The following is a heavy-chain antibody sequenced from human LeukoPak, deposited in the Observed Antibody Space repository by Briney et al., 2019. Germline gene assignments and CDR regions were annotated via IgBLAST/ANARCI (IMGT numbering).Heavy chain of an antibody. J-gene: IGHJ5*02. Sequence: PSETLSLTCTVSGGSISSSSYYWGWIRQPPGKGLEWIGSIYYSGSTYYNPSLKSRVTISVDTSKNQFSLKLSSVTAADTAVYYCATLLRNWFDPWGQGTLVTVSS. CDR1: GGSISSSSYY. V-gene: IGHV4-39*01. CDR3: ATLLRNWFDP. CDR2: IYYSGST. D-gene: IGHD2/OR15-2a*01.